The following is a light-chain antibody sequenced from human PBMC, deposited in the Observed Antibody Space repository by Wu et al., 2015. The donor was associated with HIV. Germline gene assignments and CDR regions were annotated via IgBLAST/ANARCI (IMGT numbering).Light chain of an antibody. Sequence: DIQMTQSPSTLSASVGDRITITCRASQSVNSWLTWYQQKPGKAPKLLIYKASTLESGVPSRFSGSGSGTDFTLTISSLQPDDFATYYCQQYHTYPTFGQGTKVEIK. CDR1: QSVNSW. CDR3: QQYHTYPT. J-gene: IGKJ1*01. V-gene: IGKV1-5*03. CDR2: KAS.